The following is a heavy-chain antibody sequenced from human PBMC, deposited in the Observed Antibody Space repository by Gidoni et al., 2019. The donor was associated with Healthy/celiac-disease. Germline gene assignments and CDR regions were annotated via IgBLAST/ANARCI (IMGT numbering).Heavy chain of an antibody. D-gene: IGHD3-22*01. Sequence: YADSVKGRFTISRDNSKNTLYLQMNSLRAEDTAVYYCARDTGYYDSSGYHHPSYYFDYWGQGTLVTVSS. V-gene: IGHV3-33*01. CDR3: ARDTGYYDSSGYHHPSYYFDY. J-gene: IGHJ4*02.